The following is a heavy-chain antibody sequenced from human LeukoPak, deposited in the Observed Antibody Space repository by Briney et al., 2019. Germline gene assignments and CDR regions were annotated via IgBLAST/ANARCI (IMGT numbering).Heavy chain of an antibody. CDR1: GYTFTGYY. Sequence: ASVKVSCKASGYTFTGYYMHWVRQAPGQGLEWMGIINPSGGSTSYAQKFQGRVTMTRDMSTSTVYMELSSLRSEDTAVYYCARDFYGGITIHYYYYYMDVWGKGTTVTVSS. CDR2: INPSGGST. D-gene: IGHD4-23*01. CDR3: ARDFYGGITIHYYYYYMDV. J-gene: IGHJ6*03. V-gene: IGHV1-46*01.